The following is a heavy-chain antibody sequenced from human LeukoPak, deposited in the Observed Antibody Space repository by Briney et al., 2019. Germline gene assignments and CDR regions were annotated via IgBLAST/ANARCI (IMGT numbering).Heavy chain of an antibody. CDR2: ISYDGSNK. D-gene: IGHD2-2*01. CDR1: GFTFSSYA. J-gene: IGHJ4*02. CDR3: ACTVPELDY. V-gene: IGHV3-30-3*01. Sequence: QPGGSLRLSCAASGFTFSSYAMSWVRQAPGKGLEWVAVISYDGSNKYYADSVKGRFTISRDNSKNTLYLQMNSLRAEDTAVYYCACTVPELDYWGQGTLVTVSS.